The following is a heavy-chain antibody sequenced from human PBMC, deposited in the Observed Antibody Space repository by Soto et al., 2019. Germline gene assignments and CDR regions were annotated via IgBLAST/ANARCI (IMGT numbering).Heavy chain of an antibody. Sequence: GGSLRLSCAASGFTFSSYWMGWVRQAPGKGLEWVANIKQDGSEKYYVDSVKGRFTISRDNAKNSLYLQMNSLRAEDTAVYYCARDLQRITMVRGVITEPHYGMDVWGQGTTVTVSS. CDR3: ARDLQRITMVRGVITEPHYGMDV. J-gene: IGHJ6*02. V-gene: IGHV3-7*01. CDR1: GFTFSSYW. CDR2: IKQDGSEK. D-gene: IGHD3-10*01.